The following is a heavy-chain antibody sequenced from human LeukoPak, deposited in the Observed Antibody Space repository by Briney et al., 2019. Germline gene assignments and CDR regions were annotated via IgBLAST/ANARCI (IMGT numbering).Heavy chain of an antibody. J-gene: IGHJ3*02. CDR3: ARGWFGIWHTSYADDNAFDI. V-gene: IGHV4-34*01. CDR2: INHRGRT. D-gene: IGHD3-10*01. CDR1: GGSFSDYF. Sequence: SETLSLTCAVYGGSFSDYFWSWIRQSPGEGLEWIAEINHRGRTNYNPSLKSRASILVDTSKNQFSLKLNFVTATDTAVYYCARGWFGIWHTSYADDNAFDIWGQGTMVTVSS.